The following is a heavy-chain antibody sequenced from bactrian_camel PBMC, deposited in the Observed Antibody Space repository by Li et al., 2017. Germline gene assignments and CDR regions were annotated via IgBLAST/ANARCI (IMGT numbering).Heavy chain of an antibody. CDR3: AADLGWCGSRPLQREFRN. D-gene: IGHD2*01. Sequence: HVQLVESGGGSVQAGGSLRLSCAASGATSRIYCMGWFRQAPGKEREWVASIYSAGGVTSYASSVKGRFTISHVNANNTLHLQMNSLKPEDTAVYYCAADLGWCGSRPLQREFRNWSQGTQVTVS. CDR2: IYSAGGVT. V-gene: IGHV3S1*01. CDR1: GATSRIYC. J-gene: IGHJ4*01.